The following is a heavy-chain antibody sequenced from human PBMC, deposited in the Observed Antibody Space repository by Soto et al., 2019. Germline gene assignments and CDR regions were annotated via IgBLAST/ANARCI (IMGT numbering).Heavy chain of an antibody. CDR3: ARDYGDYPPTYYYYYGMDV. V-gene: IGHV1-18*01. D-gene: IGHD4-17*01. J-gene: IGHJ6*02. Sequence: ASVKVSCKASGYTFTSYCISWVLEAPGEGLEWMGWISAYNGNTNYAQKLQGRVTMTTDTSTSTAYMELRSLRSDDTAVYYCARDYGDYPPTYYYYYGMDVWGQGTTVTVSS. CDR2: ISAYNGNT. CDR1: GYTFTSYC.